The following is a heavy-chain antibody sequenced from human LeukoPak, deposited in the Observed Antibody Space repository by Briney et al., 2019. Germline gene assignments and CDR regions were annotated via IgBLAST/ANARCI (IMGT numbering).Heavy chain of an antibody. CDR2: IYPDGGP. Sequence: ISTVSGGSITSGPYCRTWVRQPAGKGLEWIGRIYPDGGPIYNPSLKSRVTISVDASNNQFSLKLNSVTAADTAIYYCARDVYASPLDWYLDLWGRGTLVTVSS. CDR3: ARDVYASPLDWYLDL. D-gene: IGHD2/OR15-2a*01. CDR1: GGSITSGPYC. J-gene: IGHJ2*01. V-gene: IGHV4-61*02.